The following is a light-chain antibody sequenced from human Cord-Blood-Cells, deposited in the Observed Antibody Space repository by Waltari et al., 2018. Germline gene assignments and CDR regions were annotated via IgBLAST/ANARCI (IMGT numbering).Light chain of an antibody. V-gene: IGKV3-20*01. J-gene: IGKJ3*01. Sequence: EIVSTQSPGTLSLSPGERATLSCRASQSVSSSYLAWYQQKPGQAPRLLIYGASSRATGIPDRFSGSGSGTDFTLTISRLEPDDFAVYYCQQYGSSPPITFGPGTKVDIK. CDR1: QSVSSSY. CDR2: GAS. CDR3: QQYGSSPPIT.